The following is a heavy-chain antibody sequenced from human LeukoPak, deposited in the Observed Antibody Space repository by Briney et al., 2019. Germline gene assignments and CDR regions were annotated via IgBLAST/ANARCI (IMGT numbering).Heavy chain of an antibody. Sequence: PGGSLRLSCAASVFTCGSYWMICVRQAPGKGLEGVANIKQDGSEKYYVDSVKGQFTISRDNAKNSLYLQMNSLRAEDTAVYYCARTEYSSSWSVSYYYMDVWGKGTTVTVSS. CDR3: ARTEYSSSWSVSYYYMDV. D-gene: IGHD6-13*01. CDR2: IKQDGSEK. V-gene: IGHV3-7*01. CDR1: VFTCGSYW. J-gene: IGHJ6*03.